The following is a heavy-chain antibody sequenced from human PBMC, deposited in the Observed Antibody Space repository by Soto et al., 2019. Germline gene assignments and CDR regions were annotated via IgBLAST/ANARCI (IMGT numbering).Heavy chain of an antibody. D-gene: IGHD3-10*02. CDR3: VGASMWTGKGLEY. CDR1: GFTFKSYT. V-gene: IGHV3-30-3*01. J-gene: IGHJ4*02. Sequence: GGALSLSCATSGFTFKSYTLHLVRQTPGRGLQWVAVISYDGSNKYYADSVRGRFNISRDNSNSTLYLQMNSLRADDSAVYYCVGASMWTGKGLEYWGQGALVTVSS. CDR2: ISYDGSNK.